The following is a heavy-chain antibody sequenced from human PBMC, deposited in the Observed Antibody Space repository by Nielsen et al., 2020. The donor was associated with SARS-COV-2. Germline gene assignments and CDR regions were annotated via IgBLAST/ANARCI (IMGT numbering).Heavy chain of an antibody. CDR1: GGSLSFHY. Sequence: SETLSLTCAVYGGSLSFHYWSWVRQPPGKGLEWIGEINHRGRTNYNPSLKNQVTISVDTSTKQFSLRLTSVTAADTAVYYCARGPGVEVVANYFDPWGQGTPVTVSS. V-gene: IGHV4-34*01. D-gene: IGHD4/OR15-4a*01. CDR2: INHRGRT. CDR3: ARGPGVEVVANYFDP. J-gene: IGHJ5*02.